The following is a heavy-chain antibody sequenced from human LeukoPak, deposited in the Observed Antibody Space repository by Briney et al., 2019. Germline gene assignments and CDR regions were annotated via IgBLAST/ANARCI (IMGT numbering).Heavy chain of an antibody. Sequence: ASVKVSCKASGYTFTSYDINWVRQATGQGLEWMGWMNPNSGNTGYAQKFQGRVTITRNTSISTAYMELSSLRSEDTAVYYCAREFFSSYDAFDIWGQGTMVTVSS. CDR1: GYTFTSYD. CDR3: AREFFSSYDAFDI. J-gene: IGHJ3*02. D-gene: IGHD6-6*01. CDR2: MNPNSGNT. V-gene: IGHV1-8*03.